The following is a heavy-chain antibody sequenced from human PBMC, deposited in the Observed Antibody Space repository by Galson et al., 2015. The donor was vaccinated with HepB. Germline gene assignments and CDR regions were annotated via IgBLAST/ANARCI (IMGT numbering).Heavy chain of an antibody. CDR3: ARSKMGSVAVRPGYYYYYGMGV. Sequence: LVKPTQTLSLTCTVSGGSINNYYWSWIRQPPGKGLEWIGYISGSINYNPSLKSRVTISVDTSKNHISLKLSSVTAADTAVYYCARSKMGSVAVRPGYYYYYGMGVWGQGTTVTVSS. CDR2: ISGSI. CDR1: GGSINNYY. J-gene: IGHJ6*02. D-gene: IGHD6-6*01. V-gene: IGHV4-59*01.